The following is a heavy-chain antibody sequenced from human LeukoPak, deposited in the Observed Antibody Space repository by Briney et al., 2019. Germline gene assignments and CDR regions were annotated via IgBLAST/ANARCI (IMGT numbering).Heavy chain of an antibody. CDR3: ARLFGHNIAAPASGEDS. D-gene: IGHD6-6*01. CDR1: GGSITQTNY. V-gene: IGHV4-4*02. J-gene: IGHJ4*02. Sequence: SETLSLTCDVSGGSITQTNYWTWVRQPPGKGLEWIGEVNLQGSTNYNPSLMRRVAISVDTSANHVSLQLTSVTAADTAVYYCARLFGHNIAAPASGEDSWGQGTLVTVSS. CDR2: VNLQGST.